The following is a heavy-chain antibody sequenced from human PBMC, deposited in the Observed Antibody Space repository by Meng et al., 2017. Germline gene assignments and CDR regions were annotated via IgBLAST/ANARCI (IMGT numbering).Heavy chain of an antibody. V-gene: IGHV3-21*01. CDR1: GFTFSSYS. D-gene: IGHD4-23*01. J-gene: IGHJ1*01. CDR3: ARARKTTVDPYFQH. Sequence: GESLKISCAASGFTFSSYSMNWVRQAPGKGLEWVSSISSSSSYIYYADSVKGRFTISRDNAKNSLYLQMNSLGAEDTAVYYCARARKTTVDPYFQHWGQGTLVTVSS. CDR2: ISSSSSYI.